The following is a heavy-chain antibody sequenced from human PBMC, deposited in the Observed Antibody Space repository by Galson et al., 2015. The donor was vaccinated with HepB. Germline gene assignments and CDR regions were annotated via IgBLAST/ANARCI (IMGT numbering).Heavy chain of an antibody. CDR1: GFTFSDHY. CDR2: TRNKAHSYTT. CDR3: ARGYWNYGPIDY. Sequence: SLRLSCATSGFTFSDHYMDWVRQAPGKGLEWVGRTRNKAHSYTTEYAASVKGRFTISRDDSKNSLHLQMNSLKTEDTAVYYCARGYWNYGPIDYWGQGTLVTISS. V-gene: IGHV3-72*01. J-gene: IGHJ4*02. D-gene: IGHD1-7*01.